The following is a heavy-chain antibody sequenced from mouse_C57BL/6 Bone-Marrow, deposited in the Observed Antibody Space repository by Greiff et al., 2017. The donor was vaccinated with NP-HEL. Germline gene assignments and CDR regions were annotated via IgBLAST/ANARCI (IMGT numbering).Heavy chain of an antibody. V-gene: IGHV1-81*01. D-gene: IGHD1-1*01. CDR1: GYTFTSYG. CDR3: ARSYGPYFDY. CDR2: IYPRSGNT. Sequence: QVHVKQSGAELARPGASVKLSCKASGYTFTSYGISWVKQRTGQGLEWIGEIYPRSGNTYYNEKFKGKATLTADKSSSTAYMELRSLTSEDSAVYFCARSYGPYFDYWGQGTTLTVSS. J-gene: IGHJ2*01.